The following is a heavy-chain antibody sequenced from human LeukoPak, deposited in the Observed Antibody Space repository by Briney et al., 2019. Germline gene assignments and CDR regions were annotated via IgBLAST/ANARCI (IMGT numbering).Heavy chain of an antibody. J-gene: IGHJ5*02. CDR1: GSSISNYY. Sequence: SGTLSLTCTVSGSSISNYYWSWIRQPPGKGLEWIGYIYYSGSTNYNPSLKSRVTISIDTSKNQFSLKLSSVTAADTAVYYCAKSSGWTEAFHGWFDPWGQGTLVTVSS. V-gene: IGHV4-59*12. D-gene: IGHD6-19*01. CDR2: IYYSGST. CDR3: AKSSGWTEAFHGWFDP.